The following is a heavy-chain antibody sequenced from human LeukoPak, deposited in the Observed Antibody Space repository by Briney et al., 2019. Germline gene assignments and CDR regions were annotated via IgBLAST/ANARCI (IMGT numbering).Heavy chain of an antibody. V-gene: IGHV3-74*01. Sequence: GGSLRLSCAASGFTFSRYWMHWVRQAPGKGLVWVSRINSDGSSTSYADSVKGRFTISRDNAKNTLYLQMNSLRAEDTAVYYCARVPITLAGTKDAKYFQHWGQGTLVTVSS. CDR1: GFTFSRYW. J-gene: IGHJ1*01. CDR3: ARVPITLAGTKDAKYFQH. CDR2: INSDGSST. D-gene: IGHD6-19*01.